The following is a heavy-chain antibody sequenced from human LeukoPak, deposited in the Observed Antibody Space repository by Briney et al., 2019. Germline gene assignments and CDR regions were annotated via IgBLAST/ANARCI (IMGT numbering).Heavy chain of an antibody. CDR2: ISGSGSNT. CDR1: GFTFSIYG. J-gene: IGHJ3*02. D-gene: IGHD2-8*02. V-gene: IGHV3-23*01. Sequence: GGSLRLPCVVSGFTFSIYGMSWVRQAPGKGLEWVSGISGSGSNTYYADSVKGRFTISRDSSKNTLYLQMNNLRAEDTAVYSCAKDRLTLSGLDIWGQGTMVTVSS. CDR3: AKDRLTLSGLDI.